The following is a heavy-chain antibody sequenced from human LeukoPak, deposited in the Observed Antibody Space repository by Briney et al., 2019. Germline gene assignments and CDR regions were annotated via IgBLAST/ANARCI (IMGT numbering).Heavy chain of an antibody. V-gene: IGHV3-15*01. Sequence: GGSLRLSCAASGFTFSNAWMSWVRQAPGKGLEWVGRIKSKTDGGTTDYAAPVKGRFTISRDDSKNTLYLQMNSLKTEDTAVYYCTTYLDLITMVRGDTAGFDYWGQGTLVTVSS. CDR3: TTYLDLITMVRGDTAGFDY. D-gene: IGHD3-10*01. J-gene: IGHJ4*02. CDR2: IKSKTDGGTT. CDR1: GFTFSNAW.